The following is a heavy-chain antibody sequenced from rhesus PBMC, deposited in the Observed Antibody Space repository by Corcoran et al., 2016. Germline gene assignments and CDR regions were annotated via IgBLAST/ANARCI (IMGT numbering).Heavy chain of an antibody. CDR2: IYWNDSK. J-gene: IGHJ4*01. D-gene: IGHD6-43*01. V-gene: IGHV2-95*01. CDR3: ARVRGGSSSYFP. CDR1: GFSISTPGTG. Sequence: QVTLKESGPALVKPTQTLTLTCPFSGFSISTPGTGVGWIRQPPGKALEWLASIYWNDSKYYSTSLKSRLTISKDTSKNQVVLTMTNMDPVDTATYYCARVRGGSSSYFPWGQGVLVTVSS.